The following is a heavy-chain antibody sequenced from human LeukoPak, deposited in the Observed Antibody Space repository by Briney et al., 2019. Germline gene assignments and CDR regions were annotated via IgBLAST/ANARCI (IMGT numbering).Heavy chain of an antibody. CDR2: IYSGGST. V-gene: IGHV3-66*01. D-gene: IGHD5-18*01. CDR1: GFTVSSNY. CDR3: ARYVQLWTDYYYYYYMDV. Sequence: GGSLRLSCAASGFTVSSNYMSWVRQAPGKGLEWVSGIYSGGSTYYADSVKGRFTISRDNSKNTLYLQMNSLRAEDTAVYYCARYVQLWTDYYYYYYMDVWGKGTTVTISS. J-gene: IGHJ6*03.